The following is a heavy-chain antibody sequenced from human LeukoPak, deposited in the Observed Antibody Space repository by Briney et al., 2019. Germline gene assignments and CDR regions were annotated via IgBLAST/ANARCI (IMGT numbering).Heavy chain of an antibody. V-gene: IGHV4-59*08. CDR3: ARHIGGVDYY. CDR1: GSSVTSYY. D-gene: IGHD2-8*01. J-gene: IGHJ4*02. CDR2: IYYTGST. Sequence: SETLSLTCTVSGSSVTSYYWSWIRQPPGKGLEWIGYIYYTGSTNYNPSLKSRVTISVDTSKNQFSLKLSSVTAADTAMYYCARHIGGVDYYWGQGALVTVSS.